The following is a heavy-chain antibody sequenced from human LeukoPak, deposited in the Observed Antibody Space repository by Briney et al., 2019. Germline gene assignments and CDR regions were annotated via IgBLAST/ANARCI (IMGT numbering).Heavy chain of an antibody. CDR3: AKAEKMITFGGVIVTRNQPPYFDY. J-gene: IGHJ4*02. V-gene: IGHV3-23*01. D-gene: IGHD3-16*02. CDR2: ISGSGGST. CDR1: GFTFKKYW. Sequence: GESLRLSCAASGFTFKKYWMNWVRQAPGKGLEWVSAISGSGGSTYYADSVKGRFTISRDNSKNTLYLQMNSLRAEDTAVYYCAKAEKMITFGGVIVTRNQPPYFDYWGQGTLVTVSS.